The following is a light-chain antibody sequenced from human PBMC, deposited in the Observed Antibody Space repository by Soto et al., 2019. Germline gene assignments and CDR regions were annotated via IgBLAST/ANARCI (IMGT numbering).Light chain of an antibody. CDR3: KQADTFPIT. V-gene: IGKV1D-12*01. Sequence: DIQMTQSPSSVSASVGDRVTISCQASQGISRSLAWYQQKPGKAHKFLIYAAYSLQSGVQSRFSGSGFGTDFTLTIRSLQPEDSAIYYCKQADTFPITFGQGTRLEIK. CDR1: QGISRS. CDR2: AAY. J-gene: IGKJ5*01.